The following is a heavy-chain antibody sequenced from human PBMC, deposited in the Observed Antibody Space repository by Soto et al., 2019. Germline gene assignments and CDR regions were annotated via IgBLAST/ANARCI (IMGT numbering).Heavy chain of an antibody. Sequence: QVQLVESGGGVVQPGRSLRLSCAASGFTFSSYAMHWVRQAPGKGLEWVAVISYDGSNKYYADSVKGRFTISRDNSKNTLYLQMNSLRAEDSAVYYCARDVGYCSGGSCYTGWYFDLWGRGTLVTVSS. CDR3: ARDVGYCSGGSCYTGWYFDL. V-gene: IGHV3-30-3*01. J-gene: IGHJ2*01. CDR2: ISYDGSNK. CDR1: GFTFSSYA. D-gene: IGHD2-15*01.